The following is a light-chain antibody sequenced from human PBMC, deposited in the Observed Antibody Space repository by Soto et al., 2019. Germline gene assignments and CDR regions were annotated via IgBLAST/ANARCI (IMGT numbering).Light chain of an antibody. V-gene: IGKV3-11*01. Sequence: EIVLTQSPATLSLSPGERATLSCRASQSVSSYLAWYQQKPGQAPRLLSYDASNRSTGIPARFSGSGSGTDFTLTISRREPEDFAVYYCQQRSNWPPLTFGGGTKVEIK. CDR1: QSVSSY. CDR2: DAS. CDR3: QQRSNWPPLT. J-gene: IGKJ4*01.